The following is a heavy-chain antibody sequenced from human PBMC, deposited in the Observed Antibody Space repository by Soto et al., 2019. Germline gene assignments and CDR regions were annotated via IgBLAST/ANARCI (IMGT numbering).Heavy chain of an antibody. CDR3: AKDVYYYDSSGYYYDY. V-gene: IGHV3-30*18. Sequence: PGGSLRLSCAASGFTFSSYGMHWVRQAPGKGLEWVAVISYDGSNKYYADSVKGRFTISRDNSKNTLYLQMNSLRAEDTAVYYCAKDVYYYDSSGYYYDYWGQGTLVTVSS. CDR2: ISYDGSNK. D-gene: IGHD3-22*01. J-gene: IGHJ4*02. CDR1: GFTFSSYG.